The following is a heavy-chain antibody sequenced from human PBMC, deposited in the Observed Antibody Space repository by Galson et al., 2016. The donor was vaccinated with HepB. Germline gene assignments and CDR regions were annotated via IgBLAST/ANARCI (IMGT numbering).Heavy chain of an antibody. D-gene: IGHD3-16*01. V-gene: IGHV3-74*01. CDR3: VRGDDYSALGN. J-gene: IGHJ4*02. CDR1: GFTFSGYW. CDR2: SNGAETTT. Sequence: SLRLSCAASGFTFSGYWMHWVRQAPGKGLVWVSRSNGAETTTTYADSVKGRFTISRDSAKNSLYLQMNSLRAEDTAVYYCVRGDDYSALGNWGQGTLVIVSS.